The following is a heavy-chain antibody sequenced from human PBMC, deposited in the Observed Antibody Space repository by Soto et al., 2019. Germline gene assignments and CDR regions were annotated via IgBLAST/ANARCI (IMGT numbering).Heavy chain of an antibody. D-gene: IGHD4-17*01. CDR1: GFPLSNAW. CDR2: IKSKTDGGTT. V-gene: IGHV3-15*07. Sequence: SLRLSCAASGFPLSNAWINWVRQAPWKWLEWVGRIKSKTDGGTTDFAATVKGRFDISRDDSKNMVYLQMNSLKTEDTAVYYCTTDSYITYGKDRFDYCGHGTLVTDPS. CDR3: TTDSYITYGKDRFDY. J-gene: IGHJ4*01.